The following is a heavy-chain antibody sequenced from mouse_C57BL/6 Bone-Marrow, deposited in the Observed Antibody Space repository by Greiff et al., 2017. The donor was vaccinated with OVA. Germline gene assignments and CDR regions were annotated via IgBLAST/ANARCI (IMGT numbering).Heavy chain of an antibody. V-gene: IGHV3-6*01. CDR2: ISYDGSN. CDR1: GYSITSGYY. D-gene: IGHD2-5*01. J-gene: IGHJ1*03. Sequence: EVQRVESGPGLVKPSQSLSLTCSVTGYSITSGYYWNWIRQFPGNKLEWMGYISYDGSNNYNPSLKNRISITRDTSKNQFFLKLNSVTTEDTATYYCARRGYSNYPYWYFDVWGTGTTVTVSS. CDR3: ARRGYSNYPYWYFDV.